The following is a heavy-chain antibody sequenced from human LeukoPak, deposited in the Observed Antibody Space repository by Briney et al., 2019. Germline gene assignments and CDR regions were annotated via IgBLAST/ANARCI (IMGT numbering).Heavy chain of an antibody. V-gene: IGHV4-34*01. D-gene: IGHD6-19*01. CDR2: INHSGST. CDR1: GGSISSYY. J-gene: IGHJ5*02. Sequence: SETLSLTCTVSGGSISSYYWSWIRQPPGKGLEWIGEINHSGSTNYNPSLKSRVTISVDTSKNQFSLKLSSVTAADTAVYYCARRTYSSGWPRSNWFDPWGQGTLVTVSS. CDR3: ARRTYSSGWPRSNWFDP.